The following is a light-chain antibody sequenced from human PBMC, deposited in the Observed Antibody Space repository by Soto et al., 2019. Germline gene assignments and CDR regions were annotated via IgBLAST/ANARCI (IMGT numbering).Light chain of an antibody. V-gene: IGKV3-15*01. CDR2: GAS. J-gene: IGKJ2*01. Sequence: EIVMTQSPATLSVSPGERATLSCRASQSVSSNLAWYQQKPGQAPRLLIYGASTGATGIPARFSGSGSGTEFTLTISSLQSEDFAVYYCQQYNNWPPPYTFGQGTKLEIK. CDR1: QSVSSN. CDR3: QQYNNWPPPYT.